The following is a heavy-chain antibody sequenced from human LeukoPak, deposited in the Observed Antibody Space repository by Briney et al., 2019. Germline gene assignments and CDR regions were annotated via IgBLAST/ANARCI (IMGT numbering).Heavy chain of an antibody. Sequence: PGGSLRLSCASSGFTVINNYMSWVRQAPGKGLEWGSFIYSGDSTYYADSVKGRVTISRDSSMNTVHLQMNSLRAEDTAVYYCARHGGSGTSTGYNGYYYYGMDVWGQGTTVTVSS. J-gene: IGHJ6*02. V-gene: IGHV3-66*04. CDR2: IYSGDST. CDR1: GFTVINNY. D-gene: IGHD3-9*01. CDR3: ARHGGSGTSTGYNGYYYYGMDV.